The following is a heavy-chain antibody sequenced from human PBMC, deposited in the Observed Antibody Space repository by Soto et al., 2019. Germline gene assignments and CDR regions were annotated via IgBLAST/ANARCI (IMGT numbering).Heavy chain of an antibody. D-gene: IGHD6-13*01. CDR2: IIPILGIA. Sequence: QVQLVQSGAEVKKPGSSVKVSCKASVGTFSSYTISCVRQSPGQGREWMGRIIPILGIADYAQKFQGRVTITADKSTSTAHMELSSLRSEDTAVYYCASGAGYSSSWPPATFDYSCQGTMFTVSS. J-gene: IGHJ4*02. V-gene: IGHV1-69*02. CDR3: ASGAGYSSSWPPATFDY. CDR1: VGTFSSYT.